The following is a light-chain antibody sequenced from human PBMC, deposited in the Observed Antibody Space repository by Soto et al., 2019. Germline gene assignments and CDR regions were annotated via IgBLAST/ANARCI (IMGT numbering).Light chain of an antibody. CDR1: QSISSY. Sequence: DIQMTQSPSSLSASVGDRVTITCRASQSISSYLNWYQQKPGKAPKLLIYAASSLQSGVPTRFSGSGSGTDFTLAISSLQPEDFATYYCQPSYSTPLTFCGWTKVEIK. V-gene: IGKV1-39*01. CDR3: QPSYSTPLT. J-gene: IGKJ4*01. CDR2: AAS.